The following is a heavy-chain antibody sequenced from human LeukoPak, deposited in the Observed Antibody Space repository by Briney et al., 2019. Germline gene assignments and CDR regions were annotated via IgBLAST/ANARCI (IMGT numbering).Heavy chain of an antibody. J-gene: IGHJ4*02. D-gene: IGHD4-17*01. CDR2: IYSGGST. V-gene: IGHV3-53*01. CDR3: ARGEDNGDYFDY. Sequence: GGSLRLSCAASGFTVSSNYMNWVRQAPGKGLEWVSVIYSGGSTYSADSVRGRFTISRDNSKNTLYLQMNNLRAEDTAVYYCARGEDNGDYFDYWGQGTLVTVSS. CDR1: GFTVSSNY.